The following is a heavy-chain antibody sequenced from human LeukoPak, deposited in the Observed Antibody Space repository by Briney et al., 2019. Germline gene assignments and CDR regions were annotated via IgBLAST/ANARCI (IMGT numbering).Heavy chain of an antibody. CDR2: INPNSGGT. CDR1: GHTFTGYY. D-gene: IGHD5-12*01. V-gene: IGHV1-2*02. J-gene: IGHJ4*02. CDR3: AREEIVATMSFDY. Sequence: ASVKVSCKASGHTFTGYYMHWVRQAPGQGLEWMGWINPNSGGTNYAQKFQGRVTMTRDTSISTAYMELSRLRSDDTAVYYCAREEIVATMSFDYWGQGTLVTVSS.